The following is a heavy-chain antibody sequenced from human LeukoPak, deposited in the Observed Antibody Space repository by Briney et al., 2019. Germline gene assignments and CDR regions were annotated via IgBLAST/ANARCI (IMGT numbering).Heavy chain of an antibody. CDR3: KGLDYGGNSLTFNYYYLDY. CDR2: IYYSGST. Sequence: SETLSLTCTVSGGSISSSSYYWGWIRQPPGKGLEWIGSIYYSGSTYYNPSLKSRVTMSVDTSKNQFSLKLSSVTAADTAVYFCKGLDYGGNSLTFNYYYLDYWGQGTLVTVSS. V-gene: IGHV4-39*07. J-gene: IGHJ4*02. D-gene: IGHD4-23*01. CDR1: GGSISSSSYY.